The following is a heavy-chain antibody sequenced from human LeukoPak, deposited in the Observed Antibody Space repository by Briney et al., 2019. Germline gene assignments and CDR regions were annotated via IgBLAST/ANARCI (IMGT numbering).Heavy chain of an antibody. CDR3: VRYGNYGGGY. D-gene: IGHD4-11*01. CDR2: IFYSGNS. CDR1: GDSISGIPYY. J-gene: IGHJ4*02. Sequence: SETLSLTCTVSGDSISGIPYYWGWIRQPPGKGLEWIGTIFYSGNSYYNPSLKSRVTMSVDTSKNQFSLRLSSVTAADTAVYYCVRYGNYGGGYWGQGTLVTVSS. V-gene: IGHV4-39*07.